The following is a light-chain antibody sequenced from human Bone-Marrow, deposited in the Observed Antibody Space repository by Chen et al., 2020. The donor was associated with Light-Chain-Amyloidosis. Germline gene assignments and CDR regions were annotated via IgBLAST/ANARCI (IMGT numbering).Light chain of an antibody. CDR2: EGT. CDR1: GRDVGSHKH. CDR3: CSYGGTTTAWE. J-gene: IGLJ3*02. V-gene: IGLV2-23*01. Sequence: SALTQPASVSGPPGQSSTISCTVTGRDVGSHKHISWYQQYPGKGPKLILFEGTRRPSGVSDRFSGSNSGNTASLTISGLQAEDEADYYCCSYGGTTTAWEFGGGTKLTVL.